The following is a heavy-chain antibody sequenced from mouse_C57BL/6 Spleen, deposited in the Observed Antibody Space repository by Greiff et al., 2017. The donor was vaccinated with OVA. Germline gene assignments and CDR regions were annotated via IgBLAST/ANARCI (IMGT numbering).Heavy chain of an antibody. J-gene: IGHJ2*01. CDR2: IYPGDGDT. V-gene: IGHV1-82*01. Sequence: VQLQQSGPELVKPGASVKISCKASGYAFSSSWMNWVKQRPGKGLEWIGRIYPGDGDTNYNGKFKGKATLTADKSSSTAYMQLSSLTSEDSAVYFCARVGAQAFFDYWGQGTTLTVSS. D-gene: IGHD3-2*02. CDR3: ARVGAQAFFDY. CDR1: GYAFSSSW.